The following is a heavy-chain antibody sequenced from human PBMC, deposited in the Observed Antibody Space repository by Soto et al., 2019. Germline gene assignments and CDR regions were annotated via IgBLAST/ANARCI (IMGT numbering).Heavy chain of an antibody. CDR2: IYYSGST. V-gene: IGHV4-39*01. CDR1: GVSISSSSYY. D-gene: IGHD3-22*01. Sequence: SETLSLTCTVSGVSISSSSYYWGWIRQPPGKGLEWIGSIYYSGSTYYNPSLKSRVTISVDTSKNQFSLKLSSVTAADTAVYYCARLLDITMILDYWGQGTLVTVSS. CDR3: ARLLDITMILDY. J-gene: IGHJ4*02.